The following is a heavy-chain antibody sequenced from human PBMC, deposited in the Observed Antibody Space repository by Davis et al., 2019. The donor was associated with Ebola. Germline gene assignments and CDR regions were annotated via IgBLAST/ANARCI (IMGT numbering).Heavy chain of an antibody. CDR1: GCTFSSYG. J-gene: IGHJ6*04. CDR3: AKDALHLEGDYYGMDV. Sequence: SLNISCAASGCTFSSYGMHWVRQAPGTRLEWVSFIRYDGSNKYYADSVKGRFTISRDNSKNTLYLQMNSLRAEDTAVYYCAKDALHLEGDYYGMDVWGKGTTVTVSS. CDR2: IRYDGSNK. D-gene: IGHD5-24*01. V-gene: IGHV3-30*02.